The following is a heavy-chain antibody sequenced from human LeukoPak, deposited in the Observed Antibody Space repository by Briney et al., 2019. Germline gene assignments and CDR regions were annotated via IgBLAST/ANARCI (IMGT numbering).Heavy chain of an antibody. CDR3: ARDHCSSTSCLNWFDP. D-gene: IGHD2-2*01. Sequence: PSETLSLTCAVYGGSFSGYYWSWIRQPPGKGLEWIGEINHSGSTNYNPSLKSRVTISVDTSKNQFSLKLSSVTAADTAVYYCARDHCSSTSCLNWFDPWGQGTLVTVSS. CDR2: INHSGST. V-gene: IGHV4-34*01. J-gene: IGHJ5*02. CDR1: GGSFSGYY.